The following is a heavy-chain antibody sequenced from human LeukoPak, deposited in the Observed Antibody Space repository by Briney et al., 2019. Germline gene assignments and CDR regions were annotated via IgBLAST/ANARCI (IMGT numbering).Heavy chain of an antibody. CDR3: ARAKGYCSSTSCYGIDYYYYMDV. Sequence: PSETLSLTCTVSGGSISGYYWSWIRQPPGKGLEWIGYIYYSGSTNYNPSLKSRVTISVDTSKNQFSLKLSSVTAADTAVYYCARAKGYCSSTSCYGIDYYYYMDVWGKGTTVTISS. J-gene: IGHJ6*03. CDR2: IYYSGST. CDR1: GGSISGYY. D-gene: IGHD2-2*01. V-gene: IGHV4-59*01.